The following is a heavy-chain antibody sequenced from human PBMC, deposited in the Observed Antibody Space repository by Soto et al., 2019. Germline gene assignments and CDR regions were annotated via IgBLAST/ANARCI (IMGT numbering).Heavy chain of an antibody. D-gene: IGHD3-22*01. V-gene: IGHV3-30*09. Sequence: VQLVESGGGEVQPGRSLRLSCAASGFKYTDFALHWVRQAPGKGLEWVAIISYDGSDKYYADSVKGRFVISRDNPKNTLYLEMNSLRPEDTAAYFCARRAWDSYNAIDVWGQGTTVTVFS. CDR1: GFKYTDFA. CDR2: ISYDGSDK. CDR3: ARRAWDSYNAIDV. J-gene: IGHJ6*02.